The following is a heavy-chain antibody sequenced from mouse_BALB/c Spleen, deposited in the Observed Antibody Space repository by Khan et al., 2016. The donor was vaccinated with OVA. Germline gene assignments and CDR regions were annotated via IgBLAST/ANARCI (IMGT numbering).Heavy chain of an antibody. Sequence: QIQLVQSGPELKKPGETVKISCKASGYTFTNNGMNWVKQAPGKGLKWMGWINTYTGKPTYADDFKGRFAFSLETSASTAYLQINNLKNEDTATNFCARVGYNGTMDYWGQGTSVTVSS. CDR2: INTYTGKP. J-gene: IGHJ4*01. CDR3: ARVGYNGTMDY. CDR1: GYTFTNNG. D-gene: IGHD2-14*01. V-gene: IGHV9-3-1*01.